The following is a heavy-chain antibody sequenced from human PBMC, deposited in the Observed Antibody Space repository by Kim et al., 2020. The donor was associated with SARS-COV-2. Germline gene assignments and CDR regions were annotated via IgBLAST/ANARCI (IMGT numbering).Heavy chain of an antibody. J-gene: IGHJ4*02. CDR2: IDGSGTHT. CDR3: VGHGSSSV. CDR1: GFTFAGNA. D-gene: IGHD6-6*01. Sequence: GGSLRLSCVASGFTFAGNAVSWVRQAPGKGLQWVSDIDGSGTHTYYADFVKGRFTVSRDNFKKTFYLQLNSLRAEDTAVYYCVGHGSSSVWGQGTLVTVAS. V-gene: IGHV3-23*01.